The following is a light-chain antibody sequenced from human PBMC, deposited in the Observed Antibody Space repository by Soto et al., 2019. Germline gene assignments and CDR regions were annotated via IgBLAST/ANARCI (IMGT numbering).Light chain of an antibody. CDR1: SSDVGDYKY. CDR3: SSYVGRNNFYV. J-gene: IGLJ1*01. CDR2: EVT. V-gene: IGLV2-8*01. Sequence: QSALTQPPSASGSPGQSVTISCTGTSSDVGDYKYVSWYQKHPGKAPKLMIYEVTKRPSGVPDRFSGSKSGNTASLTVSGLQAEDEADYYCSSYVGRNNFYVFGIGTKGTV.